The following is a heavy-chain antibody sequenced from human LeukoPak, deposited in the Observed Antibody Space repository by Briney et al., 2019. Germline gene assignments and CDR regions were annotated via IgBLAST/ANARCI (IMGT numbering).Heavy chain of an antibody. Sequence: SETLSLTCTVSGDSISDYYWSWIRQPPGKGLEWIGYIYYSGSTNYNPSLKRRVTISVDTSRDQFSLNLSSVTAADTAVYYCARGRYRGSWYWFDPWGQGTLVTVSS. CDR2: IYYSGST. CDR3: ARGRYRGSWYWFDP. J-gene: IGHJ5*02. V-gene: IGHV4-59*01. D-gene: IGHD6-13*01. CDR1: GDSISDYY.